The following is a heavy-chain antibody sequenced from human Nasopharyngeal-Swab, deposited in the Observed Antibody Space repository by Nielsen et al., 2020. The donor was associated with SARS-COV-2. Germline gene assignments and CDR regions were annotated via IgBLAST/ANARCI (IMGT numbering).Heavy chain of an antibody. CDR1: GYTFTSYA. V-gene: IGHV1-3*01. CDR2: INAGNGNT. D-gene: IGHD2-2*02. Sequence: ASVKVSCKASGYTFTSYAMHWVRQAPGQRLEWMGWINAGNGNTKYSQKFQGRVTITRDTSASTAYMELSTLRSEDTAVYYCARGYCSSTSCYTLVDPWGQRTLVTVSS. J-gene: IGHJ5*02. CDR3: ARGYCSSTSCYTLVDP.